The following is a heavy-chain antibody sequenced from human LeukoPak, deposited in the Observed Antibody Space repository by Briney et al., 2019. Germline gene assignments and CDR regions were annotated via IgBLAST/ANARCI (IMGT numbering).Heavy chain of an antibody. D-gene: IGHD2-2*01. CDR3: ARDRIVVVPAANVWSDP. CDR2: ISAYNGNT. V-gene: IGHV1-18*01. CDR1: GYTFTSYG. J-gene: IGHJ5*02. Sequence: RASVKVSCKASGYTFTSYGISWVRQAPGQGLEWMGWISAYNGNTNYAQKLQGRVTMTTDTSTSTAYMELRSLRSDDTAVYYCARDRIVVVPAANVWSDPWGQGTLVTVSS.